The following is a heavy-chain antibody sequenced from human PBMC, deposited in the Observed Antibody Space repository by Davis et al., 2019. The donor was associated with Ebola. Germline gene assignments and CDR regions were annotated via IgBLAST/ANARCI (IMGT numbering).Heavy chain of an antibody. V-gene: IGHV4-4*02. D-gene: IGHD3-16*01. CDR2: IFYSGKT. CDR3: TSRPIRSVSGGLDS. Sequence: PSETLSLTCAVSGGSVTSNKWWTWVRQPPGKGLEWIGEIFYSGKTTYIPSLKSRVPISMDKSKNQFSLRLTSVTAADTAMYYCTSRPIRSVSGGLDSWGQGTLVIVSS. CDR1: GGSVTSNKW. J-gene: IGHJ4*02.